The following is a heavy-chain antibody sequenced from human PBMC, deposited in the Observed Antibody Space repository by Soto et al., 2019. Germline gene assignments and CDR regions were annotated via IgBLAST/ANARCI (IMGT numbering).Heavy chain of an antibody. Sequence: ASVKVYCNTSGYTFTEYDINWVRQAPGQGLEYMGWVSPENRNAGYAPQFRGRVSMTADTSINTVYLELTTLTYEDTAVYYCEVTTGYWGQGTMVTVSS. CDR1: GYTFTEYD. J-gene: IGHJ4*02. CDR3: EVTTGY. V-gene: IGHV1-8*01. CDR2: VSPENRNA. D-gene: IGHD4-17*01.